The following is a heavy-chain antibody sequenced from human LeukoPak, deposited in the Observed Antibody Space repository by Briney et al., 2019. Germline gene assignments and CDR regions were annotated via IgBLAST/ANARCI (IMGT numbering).Heavy chain of an antibody. J-gene: IGHJ6*02. Sequence: SVKVSCKASGGTLSSYAISWVRQAPGQGLEWMGGIIPIFGTANYAQKFQGRVTITADESTSTAYMELSSLRSEDTAVFYCARGGVYYYDSSGYYPPYYYGMDVWGQGTTVTVSS. CDR3: ARGGVYYYDSSGYYPPYYYGMDV. CDR1: GGTLSSYA. V-gene: IGHV1-69*13. D-gene: IGHD3-22*01. CDR2: IIPIFGTA.